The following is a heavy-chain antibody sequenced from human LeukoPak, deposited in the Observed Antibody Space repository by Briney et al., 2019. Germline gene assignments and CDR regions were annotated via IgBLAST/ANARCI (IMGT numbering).Heavy chain of an antibody. CDR1: GFTFSDYN. D-gene: IGHD2-15*01. J-gene: IGHJ6*03. CDR3: ARVLRYCSGGNCYSGGLGYMDV. CDR2: ISRSGSTK. Sequence: GGSLRLSCAASGFTFSDYNMRWIRQAPGKGLEQVSSISRSGSTKYYADSVKGRFTISRDNAKNSLFLQMNSLRAEDTAVYYCARVLRYCSGGNCYSGGLGYMDVWGKGTTVTISS. V-gene: IGHV3-11*01.